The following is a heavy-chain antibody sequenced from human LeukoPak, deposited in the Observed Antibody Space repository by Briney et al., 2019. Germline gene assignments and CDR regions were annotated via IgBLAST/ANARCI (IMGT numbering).Heavy chain of an antibody. J-gene: IGHJ4*02. CDR3: ARDGDWQWLAY. V-gene: IGHV3-48*01. D-gene: IGHD6-19*01. CDR1: GFSVSNNY. Sequence: GGSLRLSCAASGFSVSNNYMSWVRQAPGKGLEWVSYISGSSSTKYYADSVKGRFTISRDNSKMLYLQMNSLRAEDTAVYYCARDGDWQWLAYWGQGTLVTVSS. CDR2: ISGSSSTK.